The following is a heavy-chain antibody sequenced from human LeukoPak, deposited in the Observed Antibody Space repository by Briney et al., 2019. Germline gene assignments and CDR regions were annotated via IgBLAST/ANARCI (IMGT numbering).Heavy chain of an antibody. CDR1: GFTFSSYS. J-gene: IGHJ6*03. D-gene: IGHD2-2*01. V-gene: IGHV3-21*01. CDR3: ARDLFDCSSTSCSPGDYYYYMDV. Sequence: GGSLRLSCAASGFTFSSYSMNWVRQAPGKGLEWVSFISSSSSYIYYADSVKGRFTISRDNAKNSLYPQMNSLRAEDTAVYYCARDLFDCSSTSCSPGDYYYYMDVWGKGTTVTVSS. CDR2: ISSSSSYI.